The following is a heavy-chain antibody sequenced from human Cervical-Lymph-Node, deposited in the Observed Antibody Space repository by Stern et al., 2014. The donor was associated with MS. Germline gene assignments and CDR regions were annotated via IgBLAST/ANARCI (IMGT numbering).Heavy chain of an antibody. J-gene: IGHJ4*02. CDR2: ISAYNGNT. Sequence: VQLLESGAEVKKPGASVKVSCKASGYTFTSYGISWVRQAPGQGLEWMGWISAYNGNTNYAQKLQGRVTMPTDTSTSTAYMELRSLRSDDTAVYYCARDMASSSWYPDPIDYWGQGTLVTVSS. CDR3: ARDMASSSWYPDPIDY. CDR1: GYTFTSYG. V-gene: IGHV1-18*01. D-gene: IGHD6-13*01.